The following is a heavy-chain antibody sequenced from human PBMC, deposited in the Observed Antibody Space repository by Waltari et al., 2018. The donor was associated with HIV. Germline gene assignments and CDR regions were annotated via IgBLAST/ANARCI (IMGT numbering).Heavy chain of an antibody. CDR2: IRRDGSEK. CDR1: GFTFTNYW. D-gene: IGHD3-22*01. V-gene: IGHV3-7*01. Sequence: EVKLVESGGGLVQPGGSLRLSCAASGFTFTNYWMSWARQAPGKGLEWVANIRRDGSEKNYVDSVKGRFTISRDNAKNSLFLQMNSLRVEDTAVYYCARRYYDNSGYPEDYCGQGTLVTVSS. CDR3: ARRYYDNSGYPEDY. J-gene: IGHJ4*02.